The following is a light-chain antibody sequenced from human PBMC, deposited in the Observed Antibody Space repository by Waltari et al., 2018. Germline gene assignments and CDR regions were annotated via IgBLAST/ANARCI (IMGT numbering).Light chain of an antibody. CDR1: SSNIGSNT. Sequence: QSVLTQPPSASGTPGQRVTISCSGSSSNIGSNTVNWYQQLPGTAPKLLIYGNKQRPSGVPDRFSGSKSGTSASLAISGLQSEDEADYYCAAWDDSLNGPVFGGGTKLTVL. J-gene: IGLJ3*02. CDR3: AAWDDSLNGPV. CDR2: GNK. V-gene: IGLV1-44*01.